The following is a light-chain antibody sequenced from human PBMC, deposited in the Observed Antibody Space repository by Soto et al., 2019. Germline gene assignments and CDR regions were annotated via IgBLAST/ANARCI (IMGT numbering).Light chain of an antibody. CDR2: DVS. J-gene: IGLJ1*01. V-gene: IGLV2-14*01. CDR3: SSYTSSSTLSYV. CDR1: SSDVGGYNY. Sequence: QSVLTQPASVSGSPGQSITISCTGTSSDVGGYNYVSWYQQHAGKAPKLMIYDVSNRPSGVSNRFSGSKSGNTASLTISGLQAEDEADYYCSSYTSSSTLSYVFGTGTKVTVL.